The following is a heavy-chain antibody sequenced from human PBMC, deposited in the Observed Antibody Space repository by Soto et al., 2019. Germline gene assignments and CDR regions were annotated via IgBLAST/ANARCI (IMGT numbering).Heavy chain of an antibody. CDR2: ISSSGSTI. Sequence: QVQLVESGGGLVKPGGSLRLSCAASGFTFSDYYLTWIRQAPGKGLEWVSYISSSGSTIYYADSVKGRFTISRDNAKNSLDLEMNSLRADDTAVYCCARGVLYINSWYDYRGHGPPVTVSS. V-gene: IGHV3-11*01. D-gene: IGHD6-13*01. CDR3: ARGVLYINSWYDY. CDR1: GFTFSDYY. J-gene: IGHJ4*01.